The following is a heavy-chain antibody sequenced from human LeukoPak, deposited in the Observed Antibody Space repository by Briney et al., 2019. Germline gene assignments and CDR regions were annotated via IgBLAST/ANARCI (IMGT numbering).Heavy chain of an antibody. J-gene: IGHJ6*02. CDR2: IIALFGTA. CDR3: ARIRDGYNSYFFYGMDV. D-gene: IGHD5-24*01. Sequence: ASVKVSCKASGGTFSSYAISWVRQAPGQGLEWMGGIIALFGTANYAQKFQGRLTITADESTSTAYMELSSLRSEDTAVYYCARIRDGYNSYFFYGMDVWGQGTTVTVSS. V-gene: IGHV1-69*01. CDR1: GGTFSSYA.